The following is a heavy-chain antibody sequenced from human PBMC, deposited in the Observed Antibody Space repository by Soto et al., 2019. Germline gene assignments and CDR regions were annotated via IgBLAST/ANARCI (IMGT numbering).Heavy chain of an antibody. CDR2: ISAYNGNT. D-gene: IGHD3-22*01. Sequence: GASVKVSCKASGYTFTSYGIRWVRQAPGQGLEWMGWISAYNGNTNYAQKLQGRVTMTTDTSTSTAYMELRSLRSDDTAVYYCAREYSGYDPAAPDYYDSSGTIDYWGQGTLVTVSS. V-gene: IGHV1-18*04. J-gene: IGHJ4*02. CDR3: AREYSGYDPAAPDYYDSSGTIDY. CDR1: GYTFTSYG.